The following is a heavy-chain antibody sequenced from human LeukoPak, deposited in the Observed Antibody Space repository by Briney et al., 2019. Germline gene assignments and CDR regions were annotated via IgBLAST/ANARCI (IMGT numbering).Heavy chain of an antibody. D-gene: IGHD3-9*01. V-gene: IGHV4-34*01. CDR1: GGSFSGYY. Sequence: PSETLSLTCAVYGGSFSGYYWSWIRQPPGKGLEWIGEINHSGSTNYNPSLKSRVTISVDTSKNQFSLKLSSVTAADTAVYYCARAPSTYYDILTGYYLARDYWGQGTLVTVSS. CDR3: ARAPSTYYDILTGYYLARDY. CDR2: INHSGST. J-gene: IGHJ4*02.